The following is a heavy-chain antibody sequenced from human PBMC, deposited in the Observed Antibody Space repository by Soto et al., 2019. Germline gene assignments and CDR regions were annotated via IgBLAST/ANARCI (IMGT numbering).Heavy chain of an antibody. J-gene: IGHJ5*02. CDR3: VRVPGP. CDR2: IYHSGST. V-gene: IGHV4-30-2*01. Sequence: SETLSLTCVVSGGSISSGGYSWSWIRQPPGKGLEWIGYIYHSGSTYYNPSLKSRVTISVDRSKNQFSLKLSSVTAADTAVYYCVRVPGPWGQGTLVTSPQ. CDR1: GGSISSGGYS.